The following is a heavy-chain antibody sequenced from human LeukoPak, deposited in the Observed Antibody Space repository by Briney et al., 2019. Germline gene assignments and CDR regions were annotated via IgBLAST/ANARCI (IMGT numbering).Heavy chain of an antibody. CDR2: INPNSGGT. J-gene: IGHJ6*03. D-gene: IGHD4-17*01. Sequence: GASVKVSCKASGYTFTSYYMHWVRQAPGQGLEWMGWINPNSGGTNYAQKFQGRVTMTRDTSISTAYMELSRLRSDDTAVYYCARGPTVTYYYYYYMDVWGKGTTVTVSS. CDR1: GYTFTSYY. V-gene: IGHV1-2*02. CDR3: ARGPTVTYYYYYYMDV.